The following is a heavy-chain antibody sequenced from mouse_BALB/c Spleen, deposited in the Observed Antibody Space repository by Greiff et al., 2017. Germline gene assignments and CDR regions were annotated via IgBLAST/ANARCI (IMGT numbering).Heavy chain of an antibody. CDR3: AVCQLGQFAY. CDR1: GFTFSDYG. D-gene: IGHD4-1*02. V-gene: IGHV5-15*02. Sequence: EVHLVESGGGLVQPGGSRKLSCAASGFTFSDYGMAWVRQAPGKGPEWVAFISNLAYSIYYADTVTGRFTISRENAKNTLYLEMSSLRSEDTAMYYCAVCQLGQFAYWGQGTLVTVSA. CDR2: ISNLAYSI. J-gene: IGHJ3*01.